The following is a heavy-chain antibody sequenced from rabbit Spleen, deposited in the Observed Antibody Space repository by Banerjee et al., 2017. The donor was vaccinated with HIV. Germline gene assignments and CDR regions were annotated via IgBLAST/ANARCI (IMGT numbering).Heavy chain of an antibody. D-gene: IGHD7-1*01. CDR1: GFSFSSGYY. V-gene: IGHV1S45*01. J-gene: IGHJ4*01. Sequence: QEQLVESGGGLVQPEGSLTLTCTASGFSFSSGYYICWVRQAPGKGLEWIGCIGCGTGNTYYSSWAKGRFTISKTSSTTVTLQMTSLTAADTATYFCAREGAGTNDYTFNLWGQGTLVTVS. CDR2: IGCGTGNT. CDR3: AREGAGTNDYTFNL.